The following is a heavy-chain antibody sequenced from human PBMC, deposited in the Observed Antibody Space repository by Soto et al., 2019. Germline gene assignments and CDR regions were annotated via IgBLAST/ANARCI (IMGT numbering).Heavy chain of an antibody. CDR1: GGSISSGDYY. J-gene: IGHJ5*02. Sequence: SETLSLTCTVSGGSISSGDYYWSWIRQPPGKGLEWIGYIYYTGSTYYTPSLKSRVTISLDTSKNQFSLKLSSVTAADTAVYYCARDDYSNHNWFDPWGQGTLVTVSS. V-gene: IGHV4-30-4*01. CDR3: ARDDYSNHNWFDP. D-gene: IGHD4-4*01. CDR2: IYYTGST.